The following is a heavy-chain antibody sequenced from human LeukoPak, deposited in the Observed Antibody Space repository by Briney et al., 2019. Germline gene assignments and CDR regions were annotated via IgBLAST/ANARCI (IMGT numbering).Heavy chain of an antibody. Sequence: PSETLSLTCTVSGGSISSYYWSWIRQPPGKGLEWIGYIYYSGSTSYNPSLKSRVTISVDTSKNQFSLKLSSVTAADTAVYYCARARPRSVYYFDYWGQGTLVTVSS. D-gene: IGHD6-6*01. CDR1: GGSISSYY. CDR3: ARARPRSVYYFDY. V-gene: IGHV4-59*01. J-gene: IGHJ4*02. CDR2: IYYSGST.